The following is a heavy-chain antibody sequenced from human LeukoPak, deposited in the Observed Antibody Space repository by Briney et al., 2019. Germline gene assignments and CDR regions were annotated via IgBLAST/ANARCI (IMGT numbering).Heavy chain of an antibody. J-gene: IGHJ3*02. Sequence: ASVKVSCKASGYTFTGSYMHWVRQAPGQGLEWMGWINPYSGAKNYAQKFQGRITMTRDTSISTAYMELSRLRSNDTAVYYCTREDDNSYDAFDIWSQGTMVTVSS. V-gene: IGHV1-2*02. CDR1: GYTFTGSY. CDR2: INPYSGAK. CDR3: TREDDNSYDAFDI. D-gene: IGHD1-1*01.